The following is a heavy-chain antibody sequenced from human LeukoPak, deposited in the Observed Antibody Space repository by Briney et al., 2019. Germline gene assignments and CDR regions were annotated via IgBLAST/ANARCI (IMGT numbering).Heavy chain of an antibody. J-gene: IGHJ4*02. D-gene: IGHD2-15*01. CDR1: GFTFSSYG. CDR2: IRYDGSNK. CDR3: AKDLKWSSVPLTHDY. Sequence: GGSLRLSCAASGFTFSSYGMHWVRQAPGKGLEWVAFIRYDGSNKYYADSVKGRFTISRDNSKNTLYLQMNGLRAEDTAVYYCAKDLKWSSVPLTHDYWGQGTLVTVSS. V-gene: IGHV3-30*02.